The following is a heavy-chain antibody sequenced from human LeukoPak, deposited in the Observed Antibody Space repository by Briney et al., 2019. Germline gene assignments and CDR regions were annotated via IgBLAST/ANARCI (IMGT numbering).Heavy chain of an antibody. J-gene: IGHJ4*02. CDR2: INHSGST. CDR3: ARGGGDSSSSQDFDY. CDR1: GGSFSGYY. Sequence: PSEALSLTCAVYGGSFSGYYWSWIRQPPGKGLEWIGEINHSGSTNYNPSLKSRVTISVDTSKNQVSLKLSSVTAADTAVYYCARGGGDSSSSQDFDYWGQGTLVTVSS. D-gene: IGHD6-13*01. V-gene: IGHV4-34*01.